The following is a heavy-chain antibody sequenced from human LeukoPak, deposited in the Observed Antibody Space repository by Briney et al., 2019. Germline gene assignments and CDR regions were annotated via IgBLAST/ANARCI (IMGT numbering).Heavy chain of an antibody. D-gene: IGHD5-24*01. V-gene: IGHV4-39*07. J-gene: IGHJ3*02. CDR2: IYYSGST. CDR1: GGSISSSSYY. CDR3: ARDSRMATMEPDAFDI. Sequence: PSETLSLTCTVSGGSISSSSYYWGWICQPPGKGLEWIGSIYYSGSTYYNPSLKSRVTISVDTSKNQFSLKLSSVTAADTAVYYCARDSRMATMEPDAFDIWGQGTMVTVSS.